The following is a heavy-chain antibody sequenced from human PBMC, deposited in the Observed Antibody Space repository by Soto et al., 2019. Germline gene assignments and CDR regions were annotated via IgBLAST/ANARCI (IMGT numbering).Heavy chain of an antibody. CDR3: ARDVSSSWQGDWLDP. CDR2: ISSSGNTI. Sequence: QVQLVESGGGLVKPGGSLRLSCAASGFTFSDYYMNWIRQAPGKWLEWVSYISSSGNTIYYADSVKGRFTISRDNAKNSLYLQMNSLRAEDTAVYYCARDVSSSWQGDWLDPWGQGTLVTVSS. J-gene: IGHJ5*02. CDR1: GFTFSDYY. D-gene: IGHD6-13*01. V-gene: IGHV3-11*01.